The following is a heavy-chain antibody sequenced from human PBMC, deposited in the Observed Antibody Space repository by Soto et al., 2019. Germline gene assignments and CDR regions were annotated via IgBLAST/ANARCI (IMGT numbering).Heavy chain of an antibody. V-gene: IGHV3-9*01. CDR1: GFTFDDYA. CDR2: ISWNSGSI. J-gene: IGHJ3*02. D-gene: IGHD6-6*01. CDR3: AKEGYSSSSGPNSAFDI. Sequence: GGSLRLSCAASGFTFDDYAMHWVRQAPGKGLEWVSGISWNSGSIGYADSVKGRFTISRDNAKNSLYLQMNSLRAEDTALYYCAKEGYSSSSGPNSAFDIWGQGTMVTVSS.